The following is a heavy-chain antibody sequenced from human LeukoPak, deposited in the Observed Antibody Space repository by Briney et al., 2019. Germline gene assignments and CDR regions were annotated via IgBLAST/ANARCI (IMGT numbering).Heavy chain of an antibody. V-gene: IGHV3-33*01. J-gene: IGHJ4*02. Sequence: GGSLRLSCAASGFTFSSYGMHWVHQAPGKGLEWVAVIWYDGSNKYYADSVKGRFTISRDNSKNTLYLQMNSLRAEDTAVYYCVRGRSPNGVCYNYFDYWGQGTLVTVSS. CDR3: VRGRSPNGVCYNYFDY. D-gene: IGHD2-8*01. CDR1: GFTFSSYG. CDR2: IWYDGSNK.